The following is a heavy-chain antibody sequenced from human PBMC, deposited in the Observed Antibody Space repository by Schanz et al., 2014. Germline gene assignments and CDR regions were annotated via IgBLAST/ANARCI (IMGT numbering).Heavy chain of an antibody. CDR3: AKGSRSGSKVMDV. V-gene: IGHV3-23*01. CDR2: ISGSGGST. D-gene: IGHD3-10*01. Sequence: EVQLLESGGGLVQPGGSLRLSCAASGFTFSSYAMSWVRQAPGKGLEWVSAISGSGGSTYYADSVKGRFTISRDNSKNTVYIQMNSLRAEDTALYYCAKGSRSGSKVMDVWGKGTTXTVSS. J-gene: IGHJ6*03. CDR1: GFTFSSYA.